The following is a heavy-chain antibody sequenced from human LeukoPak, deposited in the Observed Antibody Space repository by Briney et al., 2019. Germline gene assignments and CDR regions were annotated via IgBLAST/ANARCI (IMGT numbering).Heavy chain of an antibody. J-gene: IGHJ4*02. V-gene: IGHV3-30*01. CDR1: GFTFSSYA. Sequence: PGGSLRLSWAASGFTFSSYAMHWVRQAPGKGLEWVAVISYDGSNKYYADSVKGRFTISRDNSKNTLYLQMNSLRAEDTAVYYCARDPHDYGDYFDYWGQGTLVTVSS. D-gene: IGHD4-17*01. CDR3: ARDPHDYGDYFDY. CDR2: ISYDGSNK.